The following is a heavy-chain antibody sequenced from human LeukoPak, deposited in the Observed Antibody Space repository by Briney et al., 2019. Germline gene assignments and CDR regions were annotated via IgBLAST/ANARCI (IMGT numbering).Heavy chain of an antibody. CDR2: IWYDGSNK. J-gene: IGHJ4*02. Sequence: QHARSLRLSCAASGFTFSSYGMHWVRQAPGKGLEWVAVIWYDGSNKYYADSVKGRFTISRDNSKNTLYLQMNSLRAEDTAVYYCAKDYYDSSGHLDYWGQGTLVTVSS. CDR1: GFTFSSYG. CDR3: AKDYYDSSGHLDY. D-gene: IGHD3-22*01. V-gene: IGHV3-33*06.